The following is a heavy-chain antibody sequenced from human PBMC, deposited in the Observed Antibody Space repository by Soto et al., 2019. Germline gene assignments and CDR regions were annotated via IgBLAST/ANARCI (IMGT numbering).Heavy chain of an antibody. CDR2: INSGGDTS. D-gene: IGHD3-10*01. J-gene: IGHJ5*02. CDR1: GFGFHTYW. CDR3: TRDWVDYYDSGNYYPRFDP. V-gene: IGHV3-74*01. Sequence: GGSLRLSCVASGFGFHTYWMHWVRQVPGKGLVWVARINSGGDTSTYADSVKGRFSISRDNTKNTLFLQMNGLRDDDTAVYYCTRDWVDYYDSGNYYPRFDPWGQGALVTVSS.